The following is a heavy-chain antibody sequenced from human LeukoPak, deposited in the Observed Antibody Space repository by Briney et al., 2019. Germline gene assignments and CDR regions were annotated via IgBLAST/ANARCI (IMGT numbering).Heavy chain of an antibody. D-gene: IGHD1-1*01. CDR3: ARVRYNWNDYYYYYMDV. Sequence: ASVKVSCKASGYTFTGYYMHWVLQAPGQGLEWMGRINPNSGGTNYAQKFQGRVTMTRDTSISTAYMELSRLRSDDTAVYYCARVRYNWNDYYYYYMDVWGKGTTVTVSS. J-gene: IGHJ6*03. V-gene: IGHV1-2*06. CDR2: INPNSGGT. CDR1: GYTFTGYY.